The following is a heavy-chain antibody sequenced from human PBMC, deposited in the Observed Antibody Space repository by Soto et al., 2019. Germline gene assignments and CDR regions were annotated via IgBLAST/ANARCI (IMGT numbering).Heavy chain of an antibody. CDR1: DASVSKYY. CDR2: ISHTGYT. Sequence: SETLSLTCSVSDASVSKYYWSWIRQPPGKGLEWIGYISHTGYTSYNPSLESRLTISMDKSKNQLSLNLNSVTTADTAVYYCASFRRITGTHYWGQGTLVTVSS. CDR3: ASFRRITGTHY. V-gene: IGHV4-59*02. J-gene: IGHJ4*02. D-gene: IGHD1-7*01.